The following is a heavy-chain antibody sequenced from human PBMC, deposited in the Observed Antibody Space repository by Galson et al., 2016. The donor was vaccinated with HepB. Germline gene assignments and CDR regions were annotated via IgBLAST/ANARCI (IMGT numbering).Heavy chain of an antibody. CDR3: ARDSGYNEHGGFDN. Sequence: SLRLSCAASGFTVSSTHMSWVRQAPGKGLECVSVIFSGGTTFYADSVMGRFTISRDSSKNTLYLLMRSLKTEDTAVYYCARDSGYNEHGGFDNWGQGTLVTVSS. CDR1: GFTVSSTH. CDR2: IFSGGTT. D-gene: IGHD5-24*01. V-gene: IGHV3-66*02. J-gene: IGHJ4*02.